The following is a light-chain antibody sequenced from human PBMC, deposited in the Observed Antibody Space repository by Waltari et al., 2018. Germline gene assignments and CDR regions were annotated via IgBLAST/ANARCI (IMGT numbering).Light chain of an antibody. CDR1: SSNIGSNT. CDR3: AAWDDSLNGNV. CDR2: SNN. V-gene: IGLV1-44*01. J-gene: IGLJ1*01. Sequence: QSVLTQPPSASGTPGQRVTISCSGSSSNIGSNTVNWYQQLPGTAPKLLIYSNNQRASGVPDRFSGSKSGTSASLAISGLQSEDEADYYCAAWDDSLNGNVFGTGTKVTVL.